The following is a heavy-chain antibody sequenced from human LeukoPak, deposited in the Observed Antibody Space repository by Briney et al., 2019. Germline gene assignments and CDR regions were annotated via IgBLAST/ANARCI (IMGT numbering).Heavy chain of an antibody. D-gene: IGHD4-11*01. V-gene: IGHV4-34*01. CDR2: INHSGST. Sequence: SETLSLTCAVYGGSFSGYYWSWIRQPPGKGLEWIGEINHSGSTNYNPSLKSRVTISVDTSKNQFSLKLSSVTAADTAVYYCARDRSNPPNYYSYYYMDVWGKGTTVTVSS. CDR1: GGSFSGYY. CDR3: ARDRSNPPNYYSYYYMDV. J-gene: IGHJ6*03.